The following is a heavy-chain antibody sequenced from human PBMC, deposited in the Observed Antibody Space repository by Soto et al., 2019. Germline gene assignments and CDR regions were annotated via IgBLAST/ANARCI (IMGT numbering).Heavy chain of an antibody. CDR1: GYTFTSYG. CDR2: ISAYNGNT. J-gene: IGHJ6*02. Sequence: QVQLVQSGAEVKKPGASVKVSCKASGYTFTSYGISWVRQAPGQGLEWMGWISAYNGNTNYAQKLQGRVTMTTDTSTSTAYMELRRLRSDDTAVYYWARDRVWCGELKDYYGMDVWGQGTTVTVSS. V-gene: IGHV1-18*01. CDR3: ARDRVWCGELKDYYGMDV. D-gene: IGHD3-10*01.